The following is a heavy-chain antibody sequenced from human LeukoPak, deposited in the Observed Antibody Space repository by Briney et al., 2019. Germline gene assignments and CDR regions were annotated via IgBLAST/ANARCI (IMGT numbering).Heavy chain of an antibody. CDR3: AKFRGSSSWYGGDYFDN. V-gene: IGHV3-23*01. CDR2: ISGSGGST. D-gene: IGHD6-13*01. J-gene: IGHJ4*02. CDR1: GFTFSSYA. Sequence: GGSLRLSCAASGFTFSSYAMSWVRQAPGKGLEWVSAISGSGGSTYYADSVKGRFTISRDHSKNTLYLQMNSLRAEDTAVYYCAKFRGSSSWYGGDYFDNWGQGTLVTVSS.